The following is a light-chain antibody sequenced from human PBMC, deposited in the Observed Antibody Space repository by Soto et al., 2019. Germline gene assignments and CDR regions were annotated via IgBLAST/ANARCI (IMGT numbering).Light chain of an antibody. J-gene: IGLJ3*02. V-gene: IGLV1-47*01. CDR1: RSNVGVNS. CDR2: END. CDR3: SAWDYSLTGRV. Sequence: QSVLTQPPSASGTPGQRVTISCSGTRSNVGVNSVSWYQQVPGTAPKLLVYENDQRPSGVPARFSASKSGTSASRAISGLRSEDEADYYCSAWDYSLTGRVFCGGTKLTVL.